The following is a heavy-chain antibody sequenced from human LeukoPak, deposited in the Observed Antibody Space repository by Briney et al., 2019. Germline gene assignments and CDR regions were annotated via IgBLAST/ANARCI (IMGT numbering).Heavy chain of an antibody. CDR2: IDWDDDK. V-gene: IGHV2-70*11. J-gene: IGHJ4*02. CDR3: ARIWAGPDYFDY. CDR1: GFSLSTRGMC. Sequence: SGPTLVNPTQTLTLTCTFSGFSLSTRGMCVNWIRQPPGKALEWLGRIDWDDDKYYSTSLKTRLTISKDTSKNQVVLTMTNVDPVDTATYYCARIWAGPDYFDYWGQGTLVTVSS.